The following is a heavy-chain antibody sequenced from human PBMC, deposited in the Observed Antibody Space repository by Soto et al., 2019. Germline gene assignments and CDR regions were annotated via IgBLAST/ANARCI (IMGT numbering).Heavy chain of an antibody. J-gene: IGHJ3*02. D-gene: IGHD3-10*02. CDR3: ARDYPYYYVRRGAFDI. CDR1: GDSVSGNSAA. V-gene: IGHV6-1*01. CDR2: TYYRPKWYN. Sequence: PSPTLSLTCAISGDSVSGNSAAWNWIRQSPSRGLEWLGRTYYRPKWYNDYSGSVKSRITINTATSKTQFSLQLKSVTPGDTAVYYCARDYPYYYVRRGAFDIWGQGTMVTVSS.